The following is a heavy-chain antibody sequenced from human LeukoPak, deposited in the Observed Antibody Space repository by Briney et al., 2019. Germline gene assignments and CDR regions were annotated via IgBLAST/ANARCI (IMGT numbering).Heavy chain of an antibody. J-gene: IGHJ4*02. Sequence: PSETLSLTCTVSGGTINTHYYNWMRQAAGKGLEWIGYIYYSGSTSYNPSLESRLTMSVDTSKNQFSLKLSSVTAADTAVYYCARGYCSGGSCYSAYDYWGQGSLVTVSS. V-gene: IGHV4-59*06. CDR3: ARGYCSGGSCYSAYDY. CDR2: IYYSGST. D-gene: IGHD2-15*01. CDR1: GGTINTHY.